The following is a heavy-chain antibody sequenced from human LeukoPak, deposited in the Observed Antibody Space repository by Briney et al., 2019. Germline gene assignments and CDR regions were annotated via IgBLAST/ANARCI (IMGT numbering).Heavy chain of an antibody. CDR1: GYKFSSYA. V-gene: IGHV1-3*01. Sequence: ASVKVSCKASGYKFSSYAMHWVRQAPGQRLEWMGWINAGNGNTKYSKKFQDRVTITMDTSATTAYMDLSSLRSEDTAMYYCARDKFKTFDYWGQGTLVTVSS. CDR2: INAGNGNT. J-gene: IGHJ4*02. CDR3: ARDKFKTFDY.